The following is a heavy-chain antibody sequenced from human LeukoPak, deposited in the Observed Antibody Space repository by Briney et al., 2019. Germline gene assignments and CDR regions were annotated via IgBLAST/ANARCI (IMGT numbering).Heavy chain of an antibody. CDR3: ARRGGSSSRRSPIDY. CDR1: GFTFSNYW. D-gene: IGHD6-6*01. V-gene: IGHV3-74*01. J-gene: IGHJ4*02. Sequence: GGSLRLSCAASGFTFSNYWMHWVRQAPGKGLVWVSRIHSDESYTSYVDSVKGRFTISRDNAKNTLYLQMNGLRAEDTAVYYCARRGGSSSRRSPIDYWGQGTLVTVSS. CDR2: IHSDESYT.